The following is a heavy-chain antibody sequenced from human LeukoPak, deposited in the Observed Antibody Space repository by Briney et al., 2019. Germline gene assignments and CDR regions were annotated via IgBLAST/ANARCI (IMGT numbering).Heavy chain of an antibody. Sequence: PSETLSLTCTVSGGPIRTYQWSWIRQPPGKGLEWIGNIHYSGSANYNPSLKSRVIISVDTSKNQFSLKLTSVTAADTAVYYCARTTEGGYTYGYFYYYYMDVWGKGTTVTISS. V-gene: IGHV4-59*01. CDR2: IHYSGSA. CDR1: GGPIRTYQ. D-gene: IGHD5-18*01. CDR3: ARTTEGGYTYGYFYYYYMDV. J-gene: IGHJ6*03.